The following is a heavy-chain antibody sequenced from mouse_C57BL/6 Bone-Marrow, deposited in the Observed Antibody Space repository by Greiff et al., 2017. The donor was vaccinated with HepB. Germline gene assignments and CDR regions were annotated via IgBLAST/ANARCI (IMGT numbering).Heavy chain of an antibody. CDR1: GFTFSDYY. CDR3: ARDGTTVVAPYWYFDV. V-gene: IGHV5-16*01. CDR2: INYDGSST. J-gene: IGHJ1*03. D-gene: IGHD1-1*01. Sequence: ESEGGLVQPGSSMKLSCTASGFTFSDYYMAWVRQVPEKGLEWVANINYDGSSTYYLDSLKSRFIISRDNAKNILYLQMSSLKSEDTATYYCARDGTTVVAPYWYFDVWGTGTTVTVSS.